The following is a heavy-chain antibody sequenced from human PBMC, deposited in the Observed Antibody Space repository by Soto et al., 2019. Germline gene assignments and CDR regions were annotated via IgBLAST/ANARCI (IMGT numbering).Heavy chain of an antibody. CDR1: GGSISSYY. V-gene: IGHV4-59*08. Sequence: QVQLQESGPGLVKPSETLSLTCTVSGGSISSYYWSWIRQPPGKGLEWIGYIYYSGSTNYNPPLRSRATISVDTSKNQFSLKLSSVTAADTAVYYCARRYGYSFDYWGQGTLVTVSS. J-gene: IGHJ4*02. CDR3: ARRYGYSFDY. CDR2: IYYSGST. D-gene: IGHD1-1*01.